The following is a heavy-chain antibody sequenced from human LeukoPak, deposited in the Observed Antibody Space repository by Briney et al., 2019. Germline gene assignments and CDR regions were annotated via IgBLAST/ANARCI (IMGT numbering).Heavy chain of an antibody. CDR3: ATAESSTTTYYYGMDV. CDR2: FDPEDGET. J-gene: IGHJ6*02. V-gene: IGHV1-24*01. Sequence: ASVKVSCKVSGYTLTELSMHWVRQAPGKGLEWMGGFDPEDGETIYAQKFQGRVTMTEDTSTDTAYMELSSLRSEDTAVYYCATAESSTTTYYYGMDVWGQGATVTVSS. D-gene: IGHD2-2*01. CDR1: GYTLTELS.